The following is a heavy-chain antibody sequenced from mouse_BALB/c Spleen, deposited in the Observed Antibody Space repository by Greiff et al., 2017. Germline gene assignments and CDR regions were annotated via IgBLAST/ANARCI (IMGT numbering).Heavy chain of an antibody. D-gene: IGHD1-1*01. V-gene: IGHV3-2*02. J-gene: IGHJ2*01. CDR3: ARVTTVVGFDY. CDR1: GYSITSDYA. Sequence: VQLQQSGPGLVKPSQSLSLTCTVTGYSITSDYAWNWIRQFPGNKLEWMGYISYSGSTSYNPSLKSRISITRDTSKNQFFLQLNSVTTEDTATYYCARVTTVVGFDYWGQGTTLTVSS. CDR2: ISYSGST.